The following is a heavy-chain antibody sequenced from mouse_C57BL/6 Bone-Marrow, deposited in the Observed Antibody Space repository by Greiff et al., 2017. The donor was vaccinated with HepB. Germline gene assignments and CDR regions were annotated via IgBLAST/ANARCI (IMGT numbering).Heavy chain of an antibody. CDR2: IWGGGST. CDR1: GFSLTSYG. CDR3: AKHITTADWYVDV. V-gene: IGHV2-9*01. J-gene: IGHJ1*03. D-gene: IGHD1-1*01. Sequence: VKLMESGPGLVAPSQSLSITCTVSGFSLTSYGVDWVRQPPGKGLEWLGVIWGGGSTNYNSALMSRLSISNDNSKSPVFLKMNSLQTDDTAMYYCAKHITTADWYVDVWGRGTTVTVSA.